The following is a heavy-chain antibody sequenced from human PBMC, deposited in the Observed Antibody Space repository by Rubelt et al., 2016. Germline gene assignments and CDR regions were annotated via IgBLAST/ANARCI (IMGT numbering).Heavy chain of an antibody. CDR3: TRSMATAQ. J-gene: IGHJ4*02. V-gene: IGHV3-74*01. CDR2: INNDGSST. Sequence: EVQLVESGGGLVQPGGSLRLSCAASGFTFSNYWMHWVRQAPGKGLVWVSHINNDGSSTSYADSVKGRFTISRDNAKNKLYLQMNRLGAEDTAVYYCTRSMATAQWGQGTLVTVSS. D-gene: IGHD5-24*01. CDR1: GFTFSNYW.